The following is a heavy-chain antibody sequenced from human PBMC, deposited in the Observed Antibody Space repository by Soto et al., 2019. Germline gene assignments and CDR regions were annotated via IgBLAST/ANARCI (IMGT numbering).Heavy chain of an antibody. Sequence: GGSLRLSCEASGFTFSSYSFNCVRQAPGQGLEWVSFISSGGYTIYHADSLEGRFSISRDDAKNSVYLQMSGLRMDDTAVYYCVRSRREWFGVVPQSDVWGRGTLVTVSS. CDR1: GFTFSSYS. CDR2: ISSGGYTI. V-gene: IGHV3-48*01. D-gene: IGHD3-3*01. J-gene: IGHJ4*02. CDR3: VRSRREWFGVVPQSDV.